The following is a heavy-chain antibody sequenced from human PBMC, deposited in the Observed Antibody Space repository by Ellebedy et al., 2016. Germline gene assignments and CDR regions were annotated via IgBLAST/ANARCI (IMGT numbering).Heavy chain of an antibody. CDR1: GYTFTGYY. CDR2: MNPNSGNT. J-gene: IGHJ4*02. CDR3: ARSDDSSGYYYPPPDY. Sequence: ASVKVSXXASGYTFTGYYMHWVRQAPGQGLEWMGWMNPNSGNTGYAQKFQGRVTMTRNTSISTAYMELSSLRSEDTAVYYCARSDDSSGYYYPPPDYWGQGTLVTVSS. D-gene: IGHD3-22*01. V-gene: IGHV1-8*02.